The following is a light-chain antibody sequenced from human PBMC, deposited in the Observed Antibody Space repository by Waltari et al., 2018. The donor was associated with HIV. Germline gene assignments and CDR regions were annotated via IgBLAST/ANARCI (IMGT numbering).Light chain of an antibody. CDR3: QVWDFNSDHVV. CDR1: KLGDKF. Sequence: SYELTQPPSVSVSPGQTASITCSGDKLGDKFASWYQQKPGQSPVMVIYQDNERPSGSPERFSGSNSGNTATLTISRVEAGDEADYFCQVWDFNSDHVVFGGGTKLTVL. CDR2: QDN. V-gene: IGLV3-1*01. J-gene: IGLJ2*01.